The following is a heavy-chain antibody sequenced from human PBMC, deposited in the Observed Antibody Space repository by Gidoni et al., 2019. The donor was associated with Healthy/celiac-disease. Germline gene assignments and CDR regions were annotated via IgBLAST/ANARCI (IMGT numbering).Heavy chain of an antibody. Sequence: QVQLQQWGAGLLKPSETLSLTCAVYGGSFSGYYWSWIRQPPGKGLEWIGEINHSGSTNYNPSLKSRVTISVDTSKNQFSLKLSSVTAADTAVYYCARGRVKQQLVLRVWEGYWYFDLWGRGTLVTVSS. CDR2: INHSGST. J-gene: IGHJ2*01. CDR3: ARGRVKQQLVLRVWEGYWYFDL. CDR1: GGSFSGYY. D-gene: IGHD6-13*01. V-gene: IGHV4-34*01.